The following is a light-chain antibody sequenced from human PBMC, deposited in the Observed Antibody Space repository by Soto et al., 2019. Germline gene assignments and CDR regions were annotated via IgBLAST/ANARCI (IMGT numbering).Light chain of an antibody. J-gene: IGLJ1*01. V-gene: IGLV2-14*01. CDR2: DVS. CDR1: SSDVGGYNY. CDR3: SSYTSSSTLV. Sequence: QSALTQPRSVSGSPGQSVTISCTGTSSDVGGYNYVSWYQQHPGKAPKLMIYDVSNRPSGVSNRFSGSKSGNTASLTISGLQAEDEADYYCSSYTSSSTLVFGTGTKVTVL.